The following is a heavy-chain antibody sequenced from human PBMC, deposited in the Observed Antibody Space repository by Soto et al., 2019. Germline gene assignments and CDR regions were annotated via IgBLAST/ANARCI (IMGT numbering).Heavy chain of an antibody. D-gene: IGHD3-16*01. V-gene: IGHV3-66*01. CDR1: GFTVSSNY. CDR2: IYSGGTT. J-gene: IGHJ6*02. CDR3: GRGGSASGGYYYHVIDV. Sequence: GGSLRLSCTASGFTVSSNYMSWVRQAPGKGLEWVSVIYSGGTTYYAASVKGRFTISRDNSKNTLYLQMNSLRAEDTAVYYCGRGGSASGGYYYHVIDVCRRGTTVTASS.